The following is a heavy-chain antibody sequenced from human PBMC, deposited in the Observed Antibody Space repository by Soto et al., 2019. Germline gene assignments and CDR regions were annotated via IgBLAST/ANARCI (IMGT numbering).Heavy chain of an antibody. CDR1: GFTFSNYW. D-gene: IGHD1-20*01. J-gene: IGHJ3*01. V-gene: IGHV3-74*01. CDR3: ARDNWNTV. Sequence: EVQLVESGGGLVQPGGSLRLSCAASGFTFSNYWMHWVRQVPGKGLVWVSRVNGDGSSTFYADSVKGRFTISRDNAENPVFLQMNSLRAEDTAVYYCARDNWNTVWGQGTMVTVSS. CDR2: VNGDGSST.